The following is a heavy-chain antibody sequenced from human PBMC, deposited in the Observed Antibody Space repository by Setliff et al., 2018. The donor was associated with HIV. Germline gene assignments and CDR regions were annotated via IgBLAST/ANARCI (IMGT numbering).Heavy chain of an antibody. CDR1: GYTFTSYD. Sequence: ASVNVSCKASGYTFTSYDINWVRQATGQGLEWMGWMNPNSGNTGYAQKFQGRVTMTRNTSISTAYMELSSLRSEDTAVYYCARGLAVAGKSYYSYYYMDVWGKGTTVTVSS. J-gene: IGHJ6*03. V-gene: IGHV1-8*01. CDR2: MNPNSGNT. CDR3: ARGLAVAGKSYYSYYYMDV. D-gene: IGHD6-19*01.